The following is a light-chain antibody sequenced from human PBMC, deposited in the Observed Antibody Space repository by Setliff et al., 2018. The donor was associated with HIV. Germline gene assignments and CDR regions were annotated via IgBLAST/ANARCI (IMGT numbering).Light chain of an antibody. CDR1: SSDVGGYNY. CDR3: CSYAGSSTFV. V-gene: IGLV2-11*01. J-gene: IGLJ1*01. Sequence: QSALAQPRSVSGSPGQSVTISCTGTSSDVGGYNYVSWYQQHPDKAPKLIIYDVTKRPSGVPDRFSGSKSGNTASLTISGLQAEDEADYYCCSYAGSSTFVFGTGTKVTVL. CDR2: DVT.